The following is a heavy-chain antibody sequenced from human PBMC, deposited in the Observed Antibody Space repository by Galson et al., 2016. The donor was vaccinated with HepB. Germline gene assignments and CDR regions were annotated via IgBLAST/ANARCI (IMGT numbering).Heavy chain of an antibody. CDR1: GFTFSSYG. CDR2: IWYDGSNK. CDR3: AKDGGYCSDATCYYRNS. Sequence: SLRLSCAASGFTFSSYGMHWVRQAPGKGLEWVAVIWYDGSNKYYADSVKGRFTISRDNSKNTLYLQLNSLRAEDTAVYYCAKDGGYCSDATCYYRNSWGQGTLVTVSS. V-gene: IGHV3-33*06. J-gene: IGHJ4*02. D-gene: IGHD2-15*01.